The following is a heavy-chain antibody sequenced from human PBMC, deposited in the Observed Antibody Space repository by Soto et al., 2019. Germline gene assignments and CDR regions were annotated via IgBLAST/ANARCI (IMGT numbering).Heavy chain of an antibody. CDR3: ARGQGGCSGGSCSLLSWGLDDWYFDL. CDR2: IYSGGST. D-gene: IGHD2-15*01. CDR1: GFTVSSNY. Sequence: EVQLVESGGGLVQPGGSLRLSCAASGFTVSSNYMSWVRQAPGKGLEWVSVIYSGGSTYYADSVKGRFTISRHNSKNTLYLQMNSLRAEDTAVYYCARGQGGCSGGSCSLLSWGLDDWYFDLWGRGTLVTVSS. V-gene: IGHV3-53*04. J-gene: IGHJ2*01.